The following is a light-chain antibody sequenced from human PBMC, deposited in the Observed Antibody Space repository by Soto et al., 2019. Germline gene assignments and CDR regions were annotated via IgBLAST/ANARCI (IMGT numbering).Light chain of an antibody. CDR3: QQYNSYSRT. J-gene: IGKJ1*01. V-gene: IGKV3-11*01. CDR2: DAS. CDR1: QSVSSY. Sequence: EIVLTQSPATLSLSPGERATLSCRASQSVSSYLAWYQQKPGQAPRLLIYDASNRATGIPARFSGSGPGTEFTLTISSLQPDDFATYHCQQYNSYSRTFGQGTKVDIK.